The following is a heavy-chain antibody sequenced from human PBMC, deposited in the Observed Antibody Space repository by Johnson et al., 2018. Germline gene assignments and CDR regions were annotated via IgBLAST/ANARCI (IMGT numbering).Heavy chain of an antibody. J-gene: IGHJ6*02. CDR2: IDNHGSDT. CDR1: GFTFSNHW. V-gene: IGHV3-74*01. CDR3: ARRFGNGMLKGMDV. Sequence: VQLQESGGGLVQPGGSLRLSCAASGFTFSNHWMHWVRRAPGKVLVWVSRIDNHGSDTAYADSVKGRFTISRDNAKNTLFLQMNSLRAEDTAVYYCARRFGNGMLKGMDVWGQGTTVTVSS. D-gene: IGHD3-10*01.